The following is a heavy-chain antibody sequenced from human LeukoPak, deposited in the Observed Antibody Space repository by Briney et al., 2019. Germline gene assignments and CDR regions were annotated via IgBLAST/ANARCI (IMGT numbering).Heavy chain of an antibody. Sequence: SETLSLTCTVSGGSISSGGFYWTWVRQPPGKGLEWIGYIYNSGRTYYNPSLKSRVTISGDTSKNQFSLTLSSVTAADTAVYYCTRVGVGATNPLRWGQGTLVTVSS. CDR1: GGSISSGGFY. D-gene: IGHD1-26*01. V-gene: IGHV4-31*03. CDR2: IYNSGRT. CDR3: TRVGVGATNPLR. J-gene: IGHJ4*02.